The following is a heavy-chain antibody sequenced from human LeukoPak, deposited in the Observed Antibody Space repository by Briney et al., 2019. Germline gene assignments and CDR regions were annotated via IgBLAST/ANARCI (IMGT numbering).Heavy chain of an antibody. Sequence: GGSLRLSCAASGFTFSGSAMHWVRQASGKGLEWVGRIRSKANSYATAYAASVTGRFTISRDDAENTAYLQMNSLKTEDTAVYYCTRLSGDNWNYEGNFDSWGQGTLVTVSS. CDR1: GFTFSGSA. D-gene: IGHD1-7*01. J-gene: IGHJ4*02. CDR3: TRLSGDNWNYEGNFDS. V-gene: IGHV3-73*01. CDR2: IRSKANSYAT.